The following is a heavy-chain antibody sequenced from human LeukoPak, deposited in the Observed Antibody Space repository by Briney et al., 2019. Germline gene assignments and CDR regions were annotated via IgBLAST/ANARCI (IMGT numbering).Heavy chain of an antibody. CDR1: GFTFSSYA. V-gene: IGHV3-23*01. CDR3: AAHRTAGSYSSIDC. J-gene: IGHJ4*02. D-gene: IGHD1-26*01. Sequence: GGSLRLSCTASGFTFSSYAMSWVRQAPGKGLEWVSAISASGGSTYYADSVKGRFTISRDNSKNTLYLQMNSLRAEDTAVYYCAAHRTAGSYSSIDCWGLGTLVTVSS. CDR2: ISASGGST.